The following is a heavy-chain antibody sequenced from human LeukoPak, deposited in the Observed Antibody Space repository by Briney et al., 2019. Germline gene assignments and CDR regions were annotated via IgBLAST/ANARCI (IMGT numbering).Heavy chain of an antibody. Sequence: GGSLRLSCAASGFTFSSYGMHWDRQAPGKGLEWVAVIWYDGSNKYYADSVKGRFTISRDNSKNTLFLQMNSLRAEDTAVFYCARGIQLSDYWGQGTLVTVSS. CDR1: GFTFSSYG. V-gene: IGHV3-33*01. CDR2: IWYDGSNK. D-gene: IGHD5-18*01. J-gene: IGHJ4*02. CDR3: ARGIQLSDY.